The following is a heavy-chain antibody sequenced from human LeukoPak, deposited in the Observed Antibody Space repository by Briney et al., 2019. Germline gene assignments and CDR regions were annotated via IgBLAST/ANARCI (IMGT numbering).Heavy chain of an antibody. CDR2: INHSGST. CDR3: ARGVRTIFGVVIIRDYFDY. CDR1: GGSFSGYY. V-gene: IGHV4-34*01. D-gene: IGHD3-3*01. Sequence: SETLSLTCAVYGGSFSGYYWSWIRQPPGKGLEWIGEINHSGSTNYNPSLKSRVTISVDTSKNQFSLTLSSVTAADTAVYYCARGVRTIFGVVIIRDYFDYWGQGTLVTVSS. J-gene: IGHJ4*02.